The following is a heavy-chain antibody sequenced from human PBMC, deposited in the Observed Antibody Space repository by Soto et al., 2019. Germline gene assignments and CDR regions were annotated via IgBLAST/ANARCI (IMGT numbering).Heavy chain of an antibody. CDR2: MSNDGSHT. CDR3: TKGCSSSSNCYIIDY. J-gene: IGHJ4*02. Sequence: QVQLVESGGGVVQPGRSVRLSCAASGFTFSSNGMHWVRQAPGKGLEWVAVMSNDGSHTSYADSAKGRFTISRDNSKNTLYLQMNSLRAEDSGIYYCTKGCSSSSNCYIIDYWGQGALVTVSS. CDR1: GFTFSSNG. V-gene: IGHV3-30*18. D-gene: IGHD2-15*01.